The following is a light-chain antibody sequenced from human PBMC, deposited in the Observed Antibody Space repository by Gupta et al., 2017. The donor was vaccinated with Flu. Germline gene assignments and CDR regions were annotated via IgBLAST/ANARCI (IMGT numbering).Light chain of an antibody. Sequence: QSVFTQPPSVSAAPGQKVTIPCSGSNSNIGDNYVTWYQQLPGTAPKLLIYENNKRPSGIPDRFSGSKSGTSVTLGITGIQTGDEAVYYCGTWDSNLRAGVFGAGTKVTVL. CDR1: NSNIGDNY. CDR2: ENN. V-gene: IGLV1-51*02. CDR3: GTWDSNLRAGV. J-gene: IGLJ1*01.